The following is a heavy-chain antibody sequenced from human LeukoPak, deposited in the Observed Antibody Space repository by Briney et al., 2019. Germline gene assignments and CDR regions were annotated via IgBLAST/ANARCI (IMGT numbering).Heavy chain of an antibody. J-gene: IGHJ4*02. CDR1: GSTFSHYA. V-gene: IGHV3-30*18. D-gene: IGHD3-22*01. CDR3: AKGGYYERPWYFDY. CDR2: ISFDGTNK. Sequence: QAGGSLRLSCAASGSTFSHYAMHWVRQAPGKGLEWVAVISFDGTNKFYADSVKGRFTISRDNSKNALYLQMNSLRAEDTAVYYCAKGGYYERPWYFDYWGQGTLVTVSS.